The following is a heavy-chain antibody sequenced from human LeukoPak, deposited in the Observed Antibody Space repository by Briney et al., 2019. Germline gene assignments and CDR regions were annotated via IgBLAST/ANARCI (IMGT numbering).Heavy chain of an antibody. J-gene: IGHJ4*02. CDR2: INAGNGNT. D-gene: IGHD1-26*01. CDR1: GYTFTSYA. Sequence: ASVKVSCKASGYTFTSYAMHWVRQAPGQRLEWMGWINAGNGNTKYSQKFQGRVTVTRDTSASTAYMELSSLRSEDTAVYYCAGGELRSDFDYWGQGTLVTVSS. CDR3: AGGELRSDFDY. V-gene: IGHV1-3*01.